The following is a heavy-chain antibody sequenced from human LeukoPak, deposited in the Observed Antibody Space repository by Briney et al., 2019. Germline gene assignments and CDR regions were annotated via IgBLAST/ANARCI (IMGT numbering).Heavy chain of an antibody. CDR3: VRHGYTASHFFLDY. CDR1: TAYINSYY. D-gene: IGHD5-18*01. CDR2: IYTTGMT. Sequence: SETLSLTCTVSTAYINSYYWGWVRQPAGRGLEWIGRIYTTGMTQYDPSLQSRVTMSVDTSQKQFSLNLRSVTAADTAIYFCVRHGYTASHFFLDYWSQGALVTVSS. V-gene: IGHV4-4*07. J-gene: IGHJ4*02.